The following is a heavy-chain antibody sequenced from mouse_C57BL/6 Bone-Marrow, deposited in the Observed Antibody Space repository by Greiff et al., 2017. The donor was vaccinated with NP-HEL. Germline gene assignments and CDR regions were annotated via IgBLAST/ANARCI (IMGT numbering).Heavy chain of an antibody. Sequence: VQLKQSGPVLVKPGASVKMSCKASGYTFTDYYMNWVKQSHGKSLEWIGVINPYNGGTSYNQKFKGKATLTVDKSSSTAYMELNSLTSEDSAVYYCARCGGYDGVDYWGQGTTLTVSS. CDR1: GYTFTDYY. CDR3: ARCGGYDGVDY. CDR2: INPYNGGT. D-gene: IGHD2-2*01. J-gene: IGHJ2*01. V-gene: IGHV1-19*01.